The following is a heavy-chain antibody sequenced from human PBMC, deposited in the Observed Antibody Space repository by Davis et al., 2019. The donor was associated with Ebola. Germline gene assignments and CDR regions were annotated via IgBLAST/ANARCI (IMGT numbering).Heavy chain of an antibody. CDR1: GYSFSTYW. J-gene: IGHJ4*02. CDR2: VYPGDSDT. V-gene: IGHV5-51*01. Sequence: GESLKISCKVSGYSFSTYWIGWVRQLPGKGLEWMGTVYPGDSDTRYSPSFQGQVTISADKSISTASLQWSSLKASDTAIYYCARQAPYGDFYDYWGQGTLVTVSS. D-gene: IGHD4-17*01. CDR3: ARQAPYGDFYDY.